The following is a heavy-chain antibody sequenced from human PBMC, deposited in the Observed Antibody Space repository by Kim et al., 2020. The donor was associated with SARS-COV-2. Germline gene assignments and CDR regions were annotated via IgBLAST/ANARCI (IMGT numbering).Heavy chain of an antibody. J-gene: IGHJ4*02. CDR1: GGSISTYY. CDR2: ALYSGST. D-gene: IGHD6-13*01. CDR3: ARGGSSGWYVRGAFDY. V-gene: IGHV4-59*01. Sequence: SETLSLSCTVSGGSISTYYWSWIRQPPGKGLEWIGYALYSGSTNYNPSLNSRVTISVDTSKNEVSLRLNSVTEADTAMYFCARGGSSGWYVRGAFDYWGQGTLVTASS.